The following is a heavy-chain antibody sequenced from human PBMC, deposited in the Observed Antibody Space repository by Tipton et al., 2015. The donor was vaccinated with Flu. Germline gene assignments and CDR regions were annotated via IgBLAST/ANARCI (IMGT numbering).Heavy chain of an antibody. D-gene: IGHD3-22*01. CDR3: AMYYYDGSAYYSQGRFDH. CDR1: GGSIGSYY. V-gene: IGHV4-4*09. CDR2: IYNSEYT. Sequence: TLSLTCTVSGGSIGSYYWNWVRQPPGKGLEWIGYIYNSEYTKYNPSLKSRVTISVDTSKNQFSLKLSSVTAADTAVYYCAMYYYDGSAYYSQGRFDHWGQGTLVTVSS. J-gene: IGHJ5*02.